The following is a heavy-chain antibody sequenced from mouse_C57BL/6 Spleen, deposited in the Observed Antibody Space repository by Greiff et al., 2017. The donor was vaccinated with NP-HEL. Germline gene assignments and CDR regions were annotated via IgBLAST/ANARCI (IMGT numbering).Heavy chain of an antibody. J-gene: IGHJ4*01. V-gene: IGHV5-17*01. D-gene: IGHD3-2*02. CDR3: ARRGSSGPSYAMDY. CDR1: GFTFSDYG. Sequence: EVQGVESGGGLVKPGGSLKLSCAASGFTFSDYGMHWVRQAPEKGLEWVAYISCGSSTIYYADTVKGRFTISRDNAKNTLFLQMTSLRSEDTAMYYCARRGSSGPSYAMDYWGQGTSVTVSS. CDR2: ISCGSSTI.